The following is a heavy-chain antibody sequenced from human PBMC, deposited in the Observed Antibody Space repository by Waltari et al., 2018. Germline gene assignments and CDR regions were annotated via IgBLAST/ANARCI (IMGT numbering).Heavy chain of an antibody. Sequence: QVQLQESGPGLVKPSETLSLTCTVSGGSISSHYWSWIRQPAGKGLEWIGRIYTSGSTNYNPSLKSRVTMSVDTSKNQFSLKLSSVTAADTAVYYCARDYCSSTSCLGRDAFDIWGQGTMVTVSS. CDR1: GGSISSHY. V-gene: IGHV4-4*07. CDR2: IYTSGST. J-gene: IGHJ3*02. CDR3: ARDYCSSTSCLGRDAFDI. D-gene: IGHD2-2*01.